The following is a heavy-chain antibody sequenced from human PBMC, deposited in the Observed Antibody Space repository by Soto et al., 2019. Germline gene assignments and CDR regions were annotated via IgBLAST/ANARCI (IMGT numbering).Heavy chain of an antibody. V-gene: IGHV3-72*01. CDR1: GFIFSDHY. Sequence: EVQMVESGGGLVQPGRSLRLSCAASGFIFSDHYMDWVRQAPGKGLEWVGRIRDKANSYTTEYAASVKGRFTISRDDSKNSLYLQMNSLKIEDTAVYYCARGDDYNDGVYASDIWGXGXXVTVSS. CDR2: IRDKANSYTT. J-gene: IGHJ3*02. D-gene: IGHD4-4*01. CDR3: ARGDDYNDGVYASDI.